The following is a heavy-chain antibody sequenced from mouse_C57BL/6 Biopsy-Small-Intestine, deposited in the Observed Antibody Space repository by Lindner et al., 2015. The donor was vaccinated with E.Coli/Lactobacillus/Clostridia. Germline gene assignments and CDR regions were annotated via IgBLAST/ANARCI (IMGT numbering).Heavy chain of an antibody. D-gene: IGHD2-2*01. CDR3: ARDIPHYDSSGYNNWFDT. J-gene: IGHJ4*01. CDR1: GGAFSTDT. Sequence: SVKVSCKAHGGAFSTDTLSWVRQAPGQGLEWMGRIIPIFNITNYAQKFQGRVTITADKSTSTAYTELSSLRSADTAVYYCARDIPHYDSSGYNNWFDTWGQGTQVTVSS. CDR2: IIPIFNIT. V-gene: IGHV1-53*01.